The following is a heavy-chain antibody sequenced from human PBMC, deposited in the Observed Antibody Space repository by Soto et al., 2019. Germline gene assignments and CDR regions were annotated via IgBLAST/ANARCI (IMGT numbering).Heavy chain of an antibody. V-gene: IGHV1-2*02. CDR2: TNPNGGGT. D-gene: IGHD1-7*01. CDR3: ERGSSITGTAFGY. Sequence: QVQLVQSGAEVKKPGASVKVSCKASGYTFTGDYMHWVRQAPGQGLAWMGWTNPNGGGTNYAQKFQGRVTMTRDTSISTAYMALRRLRSDDTDVDYCERGSSITGTAFGYWGQGTLVTVSS. CDR1: GYTFTGDY. J-gene: IGHJ4*02.